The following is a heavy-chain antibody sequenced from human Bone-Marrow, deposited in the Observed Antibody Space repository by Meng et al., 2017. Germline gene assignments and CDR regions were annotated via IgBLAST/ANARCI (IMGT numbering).Heavy chain of an antibody. J-gene: IGHJ2*01. CDR2: TYYRSKWYN. CDR3: ARDGITMVRGVITIYWYFDF. CDR1: GDSVSSNSAA. V-gene: IGHV6-1*01. Sequence: SQTLSLTCAISGDSVSSNSAAWNWIRQSPSRGLEWLGRTYYRSKWYNDYAVSVKSRITINPDTSKNQFSLPLNSVTPEDTAVYYCARDGITMVRGVITIYWYFDFWGRGTLVTVSS. D-gene: IGHD3-10*01.